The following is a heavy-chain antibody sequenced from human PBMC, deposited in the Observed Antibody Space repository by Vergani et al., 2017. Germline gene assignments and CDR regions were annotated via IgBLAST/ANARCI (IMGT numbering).Heavy chain of an antibody. Sequence: QVQLVQSGAEVKKPGASVKVSCKASGYTFTGYYMHWVRQAPGQGLEWMGWINPNSGGTNYAQKFQGRVTMTRDTSISTAYMELSRLRSEDTAVYYCARTSHKLRYFDWLLIYWGQGTLVTVSS. V-gene: IGHV1-2*02. CDR3: ARTSHKLRYFDWLLIY. J-gene: IGHJ4*02. CDR1: GYTFTGYY. CDR2: INPNSGGT. D-gene: IGHD3-9*01.